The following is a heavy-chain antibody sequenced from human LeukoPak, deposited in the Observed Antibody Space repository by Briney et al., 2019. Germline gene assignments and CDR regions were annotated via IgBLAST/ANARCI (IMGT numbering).Heavy chain of an antibody. CDR3: ATINWNVDY. D-gene: IGHD1-1*01. CDR2: LYSGGST. Sequence: GGSLRLSCAASGFTVTDNYMSWARQAPGKGLEWVSVLYSGGSTYYADSVKGRFTISRDNSRNTLYLQMNSLRDEDTAVYYCATINWNVDYWGQGTLVTVSS. J-gene: IGHJ4*02. CDR1: GFTVTDNY. V-gene: IGHV3-66*01.